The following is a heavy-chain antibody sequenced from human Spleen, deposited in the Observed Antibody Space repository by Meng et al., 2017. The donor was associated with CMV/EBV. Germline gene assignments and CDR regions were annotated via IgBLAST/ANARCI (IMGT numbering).Heavy chain of an antibody. D-gene: IGHD1-1*01. Sequence: CAAYGFTFDDYGMSWVRQAPGKGLEWVSGINWNGGSTGYADSVKGRFTISRDNAKNSLYLQMNSLRAEDTALYYCARGTSQPLHFDYWGQGTLVTVSS. CDR1: GFTFDDYG. V-gene: IGHV3-20*04. CDR2: INWNGGST. J-gene: IGHJ4*02. CDR3: ARGTSQPLHFDY.